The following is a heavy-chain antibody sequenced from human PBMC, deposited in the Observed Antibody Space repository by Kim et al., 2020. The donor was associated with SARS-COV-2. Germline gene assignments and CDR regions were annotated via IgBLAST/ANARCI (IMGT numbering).Heavy chain of an antibody. D-gene: IGHD2-15*01. CDR3: AREGVVTFFDY. Sequence: ANYAQKFQGRVTITADESTSTAYMELSSLRSEDTAVYYCAREGVVTFFDYWGQGTLVTVSS. J-gene: IGHJ4*02. CDR2: A. V-gene: IGHV1-69*01.